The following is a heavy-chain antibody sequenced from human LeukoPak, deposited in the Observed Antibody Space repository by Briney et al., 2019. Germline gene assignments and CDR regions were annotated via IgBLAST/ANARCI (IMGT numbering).Heavy chain of an antibody. D-gene: IGHD3-22*01. CDR3: ARDAALFYYDSSGGIDY. CDR1: GYTFTSYY. V-gene: IGHV1-46*01. J-gene: IGHJ4*02. Sequence: GASVKVSCKASGYTFTSYYMHWVRQAPGQGLEWMGIINPSGGSTSYAQKFQGRVTMTRGTSTSTVYMELSSLRSEDTAVYYCARDAALFYYDSSGGIDYWGQGTLVTVSS. CDR2: INPSGGST.